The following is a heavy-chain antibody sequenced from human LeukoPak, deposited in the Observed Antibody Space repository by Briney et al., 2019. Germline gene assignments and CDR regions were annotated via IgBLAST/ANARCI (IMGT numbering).Heavy chain of an antibody. CDR2: ISSSSSYI. D-gene: IGHD6-13*01. V-gene: IGHV3-21*01. CDR1: GFTFSSYS. CDR3: ARDRQIAAAGDY. J-gene: IGHJ4*02. Sequence: GGSLRLSCAASGFTFSSYSMNWVRQAPGKGLEWVSSISSSSSYIYYADSVKGRFTISRDNAKNSLYLQMNSLRAEDTAVYYCARDRQIAAAGDYWGQGTLVTVSS.